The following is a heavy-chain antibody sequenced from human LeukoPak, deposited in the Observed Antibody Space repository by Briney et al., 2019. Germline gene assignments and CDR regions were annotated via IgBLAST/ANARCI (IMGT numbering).Heavy chain of an antibody. J-gene: IGHJ4*02. CDR2: TYHGGTT. V-gene: IGHV4-38-2*02. Sequence: SETLSLTCTVSGYSISSGYLLGWIRQPPGKGLEWIGSTYHGGTTYSNPSLKSRVIISEDTSKNQFSLKLSSVTAADTAVYYCARGSGDWTYYFDYWGQGTLVTVSS. D-gene: IGHD2-21*02. CDR1: GYSISSGYL. CDR3: ARGSGDWTYYFDY.